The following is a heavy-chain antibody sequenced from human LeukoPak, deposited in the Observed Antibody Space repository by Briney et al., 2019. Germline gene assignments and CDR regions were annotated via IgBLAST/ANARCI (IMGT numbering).Heavy chain of an antibody. CDR1: GFTFSLHY. Sequence: GGSLRLSCAASGFTFSLHYMGWVRQTPGKGLEWVANIKEDGTDTFYVDFVKGRFTISKDNAKNSVYLQMNSLRAEDTAVYCCARHRYFYFDLWGQGTLVTVSS. V-gene: IGHV3-7*01. D-gene: IGHD1-1*01. J-gene: IGHJ4*02. CDR2: IKEDGTDT. CDR3: ARHRYFYFDL.